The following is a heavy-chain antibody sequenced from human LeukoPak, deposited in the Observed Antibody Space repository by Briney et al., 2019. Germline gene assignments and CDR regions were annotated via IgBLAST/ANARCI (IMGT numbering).Heavy chain of an antibody. CDR3: ARGHXYYDSSGYVDH. D-gene: IGHD3-22*01. CDR1: GFIFRDYY. V-gene: IGHV3-11*01. Sequence: GGSLRLSCAASGFIFRDYYMSWIRQAPGKGLEWVSYISSSDSTIYYADSVKGRFTISRDNAKNSLYLQMNSLRAEDTAVYYCARGHXYYDSSGYVDHWGQGTLVTV. CDR2: ISSSDSTI. J-gene: IGHJ4*02.